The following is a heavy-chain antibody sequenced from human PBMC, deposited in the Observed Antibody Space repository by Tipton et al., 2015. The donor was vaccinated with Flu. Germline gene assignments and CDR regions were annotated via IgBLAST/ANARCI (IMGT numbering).Heavy chain of an antibody. V-gene: IGHV4-61*01. CDR2: IYASGST. D-gene: IGHD4-11*01. Sequence: TLSLTCNVSGSSVSSDNYYWNWIRQPPGMALEWIGCIYASGSTTYNPSLKSRVTMSVDTSKNQFSLRLRSVTAADTAVYYCASTSNYGRRIEPDFDSWGQGTLVTVSS. CDR3: ASTSNYGRRIEPDFDS. J-gene: IGHJ4*02. CDR1: GSSVSSDNYY.